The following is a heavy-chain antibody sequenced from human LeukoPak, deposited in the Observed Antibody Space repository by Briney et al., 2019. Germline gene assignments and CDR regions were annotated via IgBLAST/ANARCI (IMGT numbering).Heavy chain of an antibody. CDR1: GYTFTTYG. CDR3: ARDRMDTGTYFDY. J-gene: IGHJ4*02. CDR2: ISTYNGNT. V-gene: IGHV1-18*01. Sequence: ASVKVSCKSSGYTFTTYGITWVRQAPGQGLEWMGWISTYNGNTNYAQKLQGRVTMTTDTSTSTAYMELRSLRSGDTAMYYCARDRMDTGTYFDYWGQRTLVTVSS. D-gene: IGHD5-18*01.